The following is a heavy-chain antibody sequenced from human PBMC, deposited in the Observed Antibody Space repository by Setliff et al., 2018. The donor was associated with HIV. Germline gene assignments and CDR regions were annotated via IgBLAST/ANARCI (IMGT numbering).Heavy chain of an antibody. Sequence: VASVKVSCKISEYTLTELSIHWVRQAPGKGLEWMANFDPEDGETFYAQKFQGRLTMTEDTSTDTAYMELSSLRSDDTAMYYCATDPGYSSTWYSESFQHWGQGTVVTVSS. J-gene: IGHJ1*01. CDR3: ATDPGYSSTWYSESFQH. V-gene: IGHV1-24*01. CDR1: EYTLTELS. CDR2: FDPEDGET. D-gene: IGHD6-13*01.